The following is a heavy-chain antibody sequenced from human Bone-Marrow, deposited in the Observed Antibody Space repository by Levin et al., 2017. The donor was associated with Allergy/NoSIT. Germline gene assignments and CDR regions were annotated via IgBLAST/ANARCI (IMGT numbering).Heavy chain of an antibody. CDR3: ARDHRDFFMPLDY. J-gene: IGHJ4*02. V-gene: IGHV1-2*02. CDR1: GYTFTGYY. D-gene: IGHD2-2*01. CDR2: INPNSGGT. Sequence: GASVKVSSKASGYTFTGYYMHWVRQAPGQGLEWMGWINPNSGGTNYAQKFQGRVTMTRDTSISTAYMELSRLRSDDTAVYYCARDHRDFFMPLDYWGQGTLVTVSS.